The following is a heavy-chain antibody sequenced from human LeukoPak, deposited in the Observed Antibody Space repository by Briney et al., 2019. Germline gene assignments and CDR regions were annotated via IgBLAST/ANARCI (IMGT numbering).Heavy chain of an antibody. CDR2: ISSSGSFI. CDR1: GFTLSSYE. D-gene: IGHD3-22*01. V-gene: IGHV3-11*01. J-gene: IGHJ4*02. CDR3: AREPYYYDSSGYISDY. Sequence: GGSLRLSCTVSGFTLSSYEMSWIRQAPGKGLEWVSYISSSGSFIYYADSVKGRFTISRDNAKNSLYLQMNSLRAEDTAVYYCAREPYYYDSSGYISDYWGQGTLVTVSS.